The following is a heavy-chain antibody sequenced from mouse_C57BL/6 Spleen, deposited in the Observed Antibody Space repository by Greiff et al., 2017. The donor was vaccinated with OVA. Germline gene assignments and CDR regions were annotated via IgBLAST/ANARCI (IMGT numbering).Heavy chain of an antibody. CDR1: GYSITSGYY. CDR3: ARGLNFDY. J-gene: IGHJ2*01. D-gene: IGHD1-3*01. Sequence: EVQPVESGPGLVKPSQSLSLTCSVTGYSITSGYYWNWIRQFPGNKLEWMGYISYDGSNNYNPSLKNRISITRDTSKNQFFLKLNSVTTEDTATYYCARGLNFDYWGQGTTLTVSS. CDR2: ISYDGSN. V-gene: IGHV3-6*01.